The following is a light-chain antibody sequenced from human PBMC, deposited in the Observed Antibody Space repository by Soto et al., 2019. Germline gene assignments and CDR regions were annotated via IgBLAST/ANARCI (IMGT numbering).Light chain of an antibody. CDR3: QPYNSYSQT. Sequence: DIQMTQSPSTLSASVGDRVTITCRASQSISSWLAWYQQKPGKAPKLLIYDASSLESGVPSRFSGSGSGTEFTLTISSLHPDDFETYYCQPYNSYSQTFGQGTKVDI. V-gene: IGKV1-5*01. J-gene: IGKJ1*01. CDR1: QSISSW. CDR2: DAS.